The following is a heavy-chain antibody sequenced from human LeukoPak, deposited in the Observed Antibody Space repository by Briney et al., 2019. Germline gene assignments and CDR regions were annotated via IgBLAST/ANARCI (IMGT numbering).Heavy chain of an antibody. CDR3: ARRGMECSGGSCYPNFFDY. V-gene: IGHV5-51*01. D-gene: IGHD2-15*01. CDR1: GYSFTSYW. J-gene: IGHJ4*02. Sequence: GESLKISCKGSGYSFTSYWIGWVRQMPGRGLEWVGIIYPGDSDTRYSPSFQGQVAMSADKSISTAYLQWSSLKASDTAIYYCARRGMECSGGSCYPNFFDYWGQGTLVTVSS. CDR2: IYPGDSDT.